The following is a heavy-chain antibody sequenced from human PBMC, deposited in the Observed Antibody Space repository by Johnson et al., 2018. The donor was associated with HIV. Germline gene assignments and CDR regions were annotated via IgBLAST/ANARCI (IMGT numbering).Heavy chain of an antibody. CDR2: IIGSGGST. V-gene: IGHV3-23*04. CDR1: GFTFSSYA. CDR3: ARGIAAAAMTLHAFDI. Sequence: MLLVESGGGLVQPGRSLRLSCAASGFTFSSYAMSWVRQAPGKGLEWVSTIIGSGGSTYYAESVKGRFTISRDNSKNTVYLQMNSLRAEDTAVFYCARGIAAAAMTLHAFDIWGQGAVVTVPS. J-gene: IGHJ3*02. D-gene: IGHD6-13*01.